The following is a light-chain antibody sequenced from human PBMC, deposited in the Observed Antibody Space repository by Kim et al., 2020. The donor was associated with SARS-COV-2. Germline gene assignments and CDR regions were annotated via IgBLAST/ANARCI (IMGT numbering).Light chain of an antibody. CDR3: QQYGSSPLYT. J-gene: IGKJ2*01. Sequence: SSGESATRSCRASQSVSSSYLAWYQQKPGQAPRLLIYGASSRATGIPDRFSGSGSGTDFTLTISRLEPEDFAVYYCQQYGSSPLYTFGQGTKLEI. CDR1: QSVSSSY. V-gene: IGKV3-20*01. CDR2: GAS.